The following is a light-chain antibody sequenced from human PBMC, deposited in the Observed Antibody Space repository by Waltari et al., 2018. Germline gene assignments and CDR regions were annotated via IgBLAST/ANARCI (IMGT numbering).Light chain of an antibody. Sequence: QTVVTQEPSFSVSPGGTVTLTCGLSSGSVSTSYYPSWYQQTPGQAPRTLIYSINTRSSGVPDRFAGSILGNKAALTITGAQADDESDYYCVLYMGGGIWVFGGGTKLTVL. CDR3: VLYMGGGIWV. CDR2: SIN. CDR1: SGSVSTSYY. J-gene: IGLJ3*02. V-gene: IGLV8-61*01.